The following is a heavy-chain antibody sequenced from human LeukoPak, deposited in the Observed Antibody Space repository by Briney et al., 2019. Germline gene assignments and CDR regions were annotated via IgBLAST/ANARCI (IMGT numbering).Heavy chain of an antibody. CDR3: ARRSGSRTYPRDWFDS. J-gene: IGHJ5*01. CDR2: IYSGGST. Sequence: PGGSLRLSCAASGFTVSSNYMSWVRQAPGKGLEWVSVIYSGGSTYYADSVKGRFTISRDNSKNTLYLQMNSLRAEDTAVYYCARRSGSRTYPRDWFDSWGQGTLVSVSS. D-gene: IGHD3-10*01. V-gene: IGHV3-53*01. CDR1: GFTVSSNY.